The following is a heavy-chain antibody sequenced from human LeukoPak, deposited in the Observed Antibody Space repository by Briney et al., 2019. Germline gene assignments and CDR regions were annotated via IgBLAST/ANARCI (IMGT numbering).Heavy chain of an antibody. V-gene: IGHV4-59*01. CDR1: GGSFSSYY. CDR3: ARDLNYDSSGYDAFDI. Sequence: SETLSLTCAVYGGSFSSYYWSWIRQPPGKGLEWIGYIYYSGSTNYNPSLKSRVTISVDTSKNQFSLKLSSVTAADTAVYYCARDLNYDSSGYDAFDIWGQGTMVTVSS. CDR2: IYYSGST. J-gene: IGHJ3*02. D-gene: IGHD3-22*01.